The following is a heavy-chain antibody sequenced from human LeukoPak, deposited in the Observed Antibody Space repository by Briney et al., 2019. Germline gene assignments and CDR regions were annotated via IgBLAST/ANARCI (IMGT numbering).Heavy chain of an antibody. J-gene: IGHJ6*03. CDR2: INPNSGGT. CDR1: GYTFTGYY. V-gene: IGHV1-2*02. D-gene: IGHD5-18*01. CDR3: ASSGYTYEPYYYYMDV. Sequence: ASVKVSCKASGYTFTGYYMHWVRQAPGQGLEWMGWINPNSGGTNYAQKFQGRATMTRDTSISTAYMELSRLRSDDTAVYYCASSGYTYEPYYYYMDVWGKGTTVTISS.